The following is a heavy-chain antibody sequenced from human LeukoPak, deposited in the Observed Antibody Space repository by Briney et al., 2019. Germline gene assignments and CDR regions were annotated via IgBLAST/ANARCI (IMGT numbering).Heavy chain of an antibody. V-gene: IGHV4-61*02. D-gene: IGHD2-15*01. Sequence: SETLSLTCTVSGGSISSGSYYWSWIRQPAGKGLEWTGRIYTSGSTNYNPSLKSRVTISVDTSKNQFSLKLSSVTAADTAVYYCARGTSYCSGGSCYPKYYFDYWGQGTLVTVSS. J-gene: IGHJ4*02. CDR2: IYTSGST. CDR1: GGSISSGSYY. CDR3: ARGTSYCSGGSCYPKYYFDY.